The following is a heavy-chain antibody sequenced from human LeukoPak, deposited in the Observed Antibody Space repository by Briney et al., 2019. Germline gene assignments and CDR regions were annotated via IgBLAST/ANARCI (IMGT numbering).Heavy chain of an antibody. J-gene: IGHJ4*02. CDR2: ISAYNGNT. CDR3: ARVRRGYSGYVPMGY. D-gene: IGHD5-12*01. CDR1: GYTFTSYG. V-gene: IGHV1-18*01. Sequence: ASVKVSCKASGYTFTSYGISWVRQAPGQGLEWMGWISAYNGNTNYAQKLQGRVTMTTDTSTSTAYMELRSLRSDDTAVYYCARVRRGYSGYVPMGYWGQGTLVTVSS.